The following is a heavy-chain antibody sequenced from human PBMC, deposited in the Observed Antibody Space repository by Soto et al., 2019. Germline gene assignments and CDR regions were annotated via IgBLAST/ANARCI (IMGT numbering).Heavy chain of an antibody. CDR1: GGSFSGYY. CDR2: INHSGST. D-gene: IGHD2-15*01. CDR3: ARRGHCSGGSCFPGGYYYYYMDV. V-gene: IGHV4-34*01. Sequence: SETLSLTCAVYGGSFSGYYWSWIRQPPGKGLEWIGEINHSGSTNYNPSLKSRVTISVDTSKNQFSLKLSSVTAADTAVYYCARRGHCSGGSCFPGGYYYYYMDVWGKGTTVTVSS. J-gene: IGHJ6*03.